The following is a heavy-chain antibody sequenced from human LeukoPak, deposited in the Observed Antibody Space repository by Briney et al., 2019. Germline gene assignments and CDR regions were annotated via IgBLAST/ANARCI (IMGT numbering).Heavy chain of an antibody. CDR3: ASVVTYYYDSSGYPRYNWFDP. V-gene: IGHV1-18*01. D-gene: IGHD3-22*01. CDR2: ISAYNGNT. CDR1: GYTFTSYG. J-gene: IGHJ5*02. Sequence: ASVKVSCKASGYTFTSYGISWVRQAPGQGLEWMGWISAYNGNTNYAQKLQGRVTMTTDTSTSTAYMELRSLRSDDTAVYHCASVVTYYYDSSGYPRYNWFDPWGQGTLVTVSS.